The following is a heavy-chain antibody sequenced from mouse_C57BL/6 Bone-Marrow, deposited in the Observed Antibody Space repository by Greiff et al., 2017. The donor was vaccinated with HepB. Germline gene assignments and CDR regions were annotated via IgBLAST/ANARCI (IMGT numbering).Heavy chain of an antibody. V-gene: IGHV6-6*01. CDR3: TRRGTTVVATDYFDY. CDR2: IRNKANNHAT. J-gene: IGHJ2*01. CDR1: GFTFSDAW. D-gene: IGHD1-1*01. Sequence: EVKVVESGGGLEQPGGSMKLSCAASGFTFSDAWMDWVRQSPEKGLEWVAEIRNKANNHATYYAESVKGRFTISRDDSKSSVYLQMNSLRAEDTGIYYCTRRGTTVVATDYFDYWGQGTTLTVSS.